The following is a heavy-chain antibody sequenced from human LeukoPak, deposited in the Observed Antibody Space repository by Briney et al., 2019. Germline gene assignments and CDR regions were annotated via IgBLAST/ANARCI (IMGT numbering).Heavy chain of an antibody. CDR1: GFTFSSYS. V-gene: IGHV3-21*01. J-gene: IGHJ4*02. CDR2: ISSSSSYI. Sequence: GGSLRLSCAASGFTFSSYSMNWVRQAPGKGLEWVSSISSSSSYIYYADSVKGRFTISRDNAKNSLYLQMNSLRAEDTAVYYCANELWFGGPYFDYWGQGTLVTVSS. CDR3: ANELWFGGPYFDY. D-gene: IGHD3-10*01.